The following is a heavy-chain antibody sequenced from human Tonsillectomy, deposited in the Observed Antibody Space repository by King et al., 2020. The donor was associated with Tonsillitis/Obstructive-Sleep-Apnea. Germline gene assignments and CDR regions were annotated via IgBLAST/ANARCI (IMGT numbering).Heavy chain of an antibody. CDR2: TRNKANSYTT. Sequence: QLVQSGGGLVQPGGSLRLSCAASGFTFIDHYMDWVRQAPGKGLEWVGRTRNKANSYTTEYAASVKGRFTISRDDSKKSLYLQMNSLKTEDTAVYYCARVGDYYGSGSYSGVDYWGQGTLVTVSS. J-gene: IGHJ4*02. D-gene: IGHD3-10*01. CDR1: GFTFIDHY. V-gene: IGHV3-72*01. CDR3: ARVGDYYGSGSYSGVDY.